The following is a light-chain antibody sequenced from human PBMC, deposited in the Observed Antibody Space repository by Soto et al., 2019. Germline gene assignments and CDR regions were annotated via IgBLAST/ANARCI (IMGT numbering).Light chain of an antibody. CDR1: SSDVGSYNL. CDR3: CSYAGSSTLL. CDR2: EGS. V-gene: IGLV2-23*01. Sequence: QSVLTQPASVSGSPGQSITLSCTGTSSDVGSYNLVSWYQQHPGKAPKLMIYEGSKRPSGVSNRFSGSKSGNTASLTISGLQDEDEADYYCCSYAGSSTLLFGTGTKLTVL. J-gene: IGLJ1*01.